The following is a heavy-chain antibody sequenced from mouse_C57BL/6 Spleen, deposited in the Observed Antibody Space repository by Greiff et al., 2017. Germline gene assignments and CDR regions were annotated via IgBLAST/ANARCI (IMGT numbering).Heavy chain of an antibody. CDR1: GFSLSTFGMG. V-gene: IGHV8-8*01. CDR2: IWWDDDK. Sequence: QVTLKVSGPGILQPSQTLSLTCSFSGFSLSTFGMGVGWIRQPSGKGLEWLAHIWWDDDKYYNPAMKSRPTISKDTSKTQVFLQIANVDTAATATYYCARTYYDCSSSYWYFDVWGTGTTVTVSS. CDR3: ARTYYDCSSSYWYFDV. J-gene: IGHJ1*03. D-gene: IGHD1-1*01.